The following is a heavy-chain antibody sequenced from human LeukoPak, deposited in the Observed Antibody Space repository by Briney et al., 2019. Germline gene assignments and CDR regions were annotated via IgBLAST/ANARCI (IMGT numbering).Heavy chain of an antibody. CDR1: GGSISSGSYY. Sequence: SETLSLTCTVSGGSISSGSYYWSWIRQPAGKGLEWIGRIYTSGSTNYNPSLKSRVTISVDTSKNQFSLKLSSVTAADTAVYYCAGAGSGYGNWYFDLWGRGTLVTVSS. CDR3: AGAGSGYGNWYFDL. D-gene: IGHD3-10*01. V-gene: IGHV4-61*02. CDR2: IYTSGST. J-gene: IGHJ2*01.